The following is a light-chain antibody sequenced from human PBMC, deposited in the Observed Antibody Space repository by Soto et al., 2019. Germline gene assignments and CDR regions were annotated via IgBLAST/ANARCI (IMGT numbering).Light chain of an antibody. V-gene: IGLV1-40*01. CDR2: GGN. CDR3: QSYDTTLSVDV. Sequence: QSVLTQPPSVSGAPGLRVTISCTGSSSNIGSGYGVHWYQQLPGAGPKLLIFGGNNRPSGVPDRFSGSRSGTSASLAITGLQAEDEADYYCQSYDTTLSVDVFGTGTKVTVL. CDR1: SSNIGSGYG. J-gene: IGLJ1*01.